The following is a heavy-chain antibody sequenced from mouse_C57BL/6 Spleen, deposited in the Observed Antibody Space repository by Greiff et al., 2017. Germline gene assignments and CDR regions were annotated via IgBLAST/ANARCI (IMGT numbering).Heavy chain of an antibody. CDR2: IYPRDGST. J-gene: IGHJ1*03. CDR1: GYTFTDHT. Sequence: QVQLQQSDAELVKPGASVKISCKVSGYTFTDHTIHWMKQRPEQGLEWIGYIYPRDGSTTYNEKFKGKATLTADKSSSTAYMQLNSLTSDDSEVYFCARSVYYGSSHWYFDVWGTGTTVTVSS. V-gene: IGHV1-78*01. D-gene: IGHD1-1*01. CDR3: ARSVYYGSSHWYFDV.